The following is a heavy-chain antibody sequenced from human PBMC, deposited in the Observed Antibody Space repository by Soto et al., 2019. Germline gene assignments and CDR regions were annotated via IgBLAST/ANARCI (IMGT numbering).Heavy chain of an antibody. CDR1: GFTLRSYG. J-gene: IGHJ3*02. V-gene: IGHV3-74*01. CDR3: ARDFTNGPNAFDI. Sequence: GGSLRLSCAASGFTLRSYGMHWVRQAPGKGLEWVAGIRSDGSNTSYADSVKGRFTISRDNAKNTLYLQMNSLRAEDTAVYYCARDFTNGPNAFDIWGQGTMVTVSS. CDR2: IRSDGSNT. D-gene: IGHD2-8*01.